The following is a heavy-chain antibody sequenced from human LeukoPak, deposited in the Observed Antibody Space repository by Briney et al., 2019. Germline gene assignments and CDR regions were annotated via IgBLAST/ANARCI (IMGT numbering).Heavy chain of an antibody. CDR1: GGSISSYY. Sequence: SETLSLTCTVSGGSISSYYWSWIRQPPGKGLEWIGEINHSGSTNYNPSLKSRVTISVDTSKNQFSLKLSSVTAADTAVYYCARGSFSRYCSSTSCYNWFDPWGQGTLVTVSS. V-gene: IGHV4-34*01. D-gene: IGHD2-2*01. J-gene: IGHJ5*02. CDR3: ARGSFSRYCSSTSCYNWFDP. CDR2: INHSGST.